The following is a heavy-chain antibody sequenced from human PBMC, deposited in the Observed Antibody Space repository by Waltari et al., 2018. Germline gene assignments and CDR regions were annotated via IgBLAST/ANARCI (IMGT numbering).Heavy chain of an antibody. V-gene: IGHV3-74*01. CDR1: GFTFGDYW. J-gene: IGHJ4*02. CDR3: ARKGGRGYPYGPFYYDF. D-gene: IGHD5-18*01. CDR2: INMDGGFI. Sequence: EVQLVESGGGLIQPGGSLRLSCAASGFTFGDYWMHWVRQAPGKGLEWISRINMDGGFISYADSVKGRFTISRDNAKNTVSLQLNSLRVDDTGVYYCARKGGRGYPYGPFYYDFWGQGTLVTVSS.